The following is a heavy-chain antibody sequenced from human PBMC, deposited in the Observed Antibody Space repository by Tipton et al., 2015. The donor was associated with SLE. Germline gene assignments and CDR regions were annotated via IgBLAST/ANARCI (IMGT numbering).Heavy chain of an antibody. Sequence: TLSLTCTVSGGSISSSSYYWGWIRQPPGKGLEWIGSISYSGNTYYNPSLKSRVTISVDTSKNQFSLKLRSVIAADTAVYYCARRRGYGVDYWGQGTLVTVSS. D-gene: IGHD4/OR15-4a*01. CDR3: ARRRGYGVDY. V-gene: IGHV4-39*01. J-gene: IGHJ4*02. CDR1: GGSISSSSYY. CDR2: ISYSGNT.